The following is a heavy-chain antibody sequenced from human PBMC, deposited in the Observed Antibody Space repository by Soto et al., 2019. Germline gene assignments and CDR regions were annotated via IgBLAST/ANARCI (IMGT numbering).Heavy chain of an antibody. CDR1: GFRFSDYG. V-gene: IGHV1-18*01. D-gene: IGHD3-16*01. Sequence: GASVKVSCKASGFRFSDYGFNWLRQAPGQGLEWMGRISAFNGNTETAQGLQDRVTMTTDSSTTTAHMDLTNLTTDDTAIYYCARSYYLADAFDVWGQGTMVTVSS. J-gene: IGHJ3*01. CDR3: ARSYYLADAFDV. CDR2: ISAFNGNT.